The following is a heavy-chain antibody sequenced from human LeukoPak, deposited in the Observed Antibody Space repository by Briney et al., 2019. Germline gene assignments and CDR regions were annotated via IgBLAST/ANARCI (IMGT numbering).Heavy chain of an antibody. CDR1: GFIFDFYS. J-gene: IGHJ4*02. V-gene: IGHV3-43*01. D-gene: IGHD6-13*01. Sequence: GGSLRLSCAASGFIFDFYSIYWVRQFPGKGLEWVSLISWDGGATYYLDSVRGRFTVSRDNGKNSAYLQMNSLRPEDSGLYYCTKVARNSSWPVFDHWGQGTLDPVSA. CDR3: TKVARNSSWPVFDH. CDR2: ISWDGGAT.